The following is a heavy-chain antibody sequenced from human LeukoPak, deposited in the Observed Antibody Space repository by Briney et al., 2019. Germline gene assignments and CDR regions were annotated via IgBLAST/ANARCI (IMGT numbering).Heavy chain of an antibody. D-gene: IGHD5-12*01. J-gene: IGHJ4*02. CDR3: ARLWGDATIFDL. CDR2: INRDGSVK. V-gene: IGHV3-7*01. Sequence: PGGSLRLSCAASGFTFSSFWMSWVRQAPGKGLEWVANINRDGSVKYYVDSVKGRFTVSRDNAKNSLYLQTNSLRVEDTAVYYCARLWGDATIFDLWGQGTLVTVSS. CDR1: GFTFSSFW.